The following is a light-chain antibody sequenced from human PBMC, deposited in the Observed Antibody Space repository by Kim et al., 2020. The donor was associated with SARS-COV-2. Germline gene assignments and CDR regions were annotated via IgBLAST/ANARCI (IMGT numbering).Light chain of an antibody. V-gene: IGLV1-40*01. CDR1: TSTIGGGYD. Sequence: RVTISCTGSTSTIGGGYDVHWYQQVPETAPKLLMYTNTHRPSGVPDRFSGSKSGTSASLAITGLQPEDEAEYYCQSYDSSLRAWVFGGGTQLTVL. CDR2: TNT. CDR3: QSYDSSLRAWV. J-gene: IGLJ3*02.